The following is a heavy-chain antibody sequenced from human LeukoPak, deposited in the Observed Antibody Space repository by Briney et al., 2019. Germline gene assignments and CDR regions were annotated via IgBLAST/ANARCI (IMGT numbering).Heavy chain of an antibody. Sequence: PGGSLRLSCAASGFTFSSYAMSWVRQAPGKGLEWVSAISGSGGSTYYADSVKGRFTISRDNAKNSLYLQMNSLRVEDTAVYYCARDRGSTGGPSDYWGQGTLVTVSS. V-gene: IGHV3-23*01. J-gene: IGHJ4*02. CDR2: ISGSGGST. CDR3: ARDRGSTGGPSDY. CDR1: GFTFSSYA. D-gene: IGHD1-1*01.